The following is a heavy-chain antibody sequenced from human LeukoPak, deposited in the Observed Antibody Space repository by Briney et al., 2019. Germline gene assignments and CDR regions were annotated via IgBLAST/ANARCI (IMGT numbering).Heavy chain of an antibody. CDR2: IYTSGST. Sequence: SETLSLTCTVSGGSFSSYYWSWIRQPPGKGLEWIGYIYTSGSTNYNPSLKSRVTISVDTSKNQFSLKLSSVTAADTAVYYCARHGRSIAARRFAFDIWGQGTMVTVSS. CDR3: ARHGRSIAARRFAFDI. CDR1: GGSFSSYY. D-gene: IGHD6-6*01. V-gene: IGHV4-4*09. J-gene: IGHJ3*02.